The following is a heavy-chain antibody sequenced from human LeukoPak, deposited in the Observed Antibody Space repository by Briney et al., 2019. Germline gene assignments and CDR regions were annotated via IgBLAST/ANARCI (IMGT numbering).Heavy chain of an antibody. CDR3: AKDGRPRTRYYWGYLDH. CDR1: GFTFDGYA. J-gene: IGHJ4*02. V-gene: IGHV3-9*01. Sequence: GGSLRLSCAASGFTFDGYAMHWVRHVPGKGLEWVSGIGWNSGTIDYADSVKGRFIISRDNAKNSLYLQMNSLSTEDTAIYYCAKDGRPRTRYYWGYLDHWGQGVLVTVSS. D-gene: IGHD3-10*01. CDR2: IGWNSGTI.